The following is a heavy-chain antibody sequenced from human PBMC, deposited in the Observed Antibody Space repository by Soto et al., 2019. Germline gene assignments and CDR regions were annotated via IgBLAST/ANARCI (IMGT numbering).Heavy chain of an antibody. CDR3: AREVIPAATLGSDAFDI. CDR2: IFYSGSA. D-gene: IGHD1-26*01. J-gene: IGHJ3*02. V-gene: IGHV4-30-4*01. Sequence: QVQLQESGPGLVKPSQTLTLTCSVSGGSISSDNYFWSWIRQPPGKGLEWIGYIFYSGSAHYNPSLNSRFTISVDTSKIQFSLDLFSVTAADTAMYYCAREVIPAATLGSDAFDIWGQGTMVTVSS. CDR1: GGSISSDNYF.